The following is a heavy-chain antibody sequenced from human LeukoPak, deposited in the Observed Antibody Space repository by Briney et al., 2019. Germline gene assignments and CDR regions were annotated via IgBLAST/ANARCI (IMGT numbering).Heavy chain of an antibody. D-gene: IGHD1-26*01. Sequence: GGSLRLSCAASGFTFSTYSMNWVRQVPGKGLEWVSYISSSRTTICYADSVKGRFTISRDNAKNSLYLQMNSLRAEDTAVYYCARGEMGATGYWGQGTLVTVSS. V-gene: IGHV3-48*01. J-gene: IGHJ4*02. CDR3: ARGEMGATGY. CDR1: GFTFSTYS. CDR2: ISSSRTTI.